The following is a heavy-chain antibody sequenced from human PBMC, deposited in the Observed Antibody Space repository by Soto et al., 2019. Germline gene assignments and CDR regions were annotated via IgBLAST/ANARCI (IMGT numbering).Heavy chain of an antibody. Sequence: SETLSLTCVVCGGSFSTYYYNWIRQSPGKGLEWIGEINHSGSNNYSPSLKSRVTMSLDTSKNQFSLKLTSVTAADTAVYYCARGGSNDWQVAFDIWGQGTMVTVSS. J-gene: IGHJ3*02. CDR1: GGSFSTYY. CDR2: INHSGSN. V-gene: IGHV4-34*01. D-gene: IGHD3-9*01. CDR3: ARGGSNDWQVAFDI.